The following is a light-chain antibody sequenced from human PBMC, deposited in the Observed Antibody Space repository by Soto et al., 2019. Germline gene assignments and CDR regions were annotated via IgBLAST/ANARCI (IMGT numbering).Light chain of an antibody. CDR2: AAS. CDR1: QAISNS. V-gene: IGKV1-27*01. CDR3: QRSSSAPFT. Sequence: DIQMTQSPSSLSASVGDRVTITCRASQAISNSLAWYQQKPGKLPKLLIYAASILQSGVPSRFSGGGSGTDFTLPISSLQPEDVATYYCQRSSSAPFTFGPGTKVDIK. J-gene: IGKJ3*01.